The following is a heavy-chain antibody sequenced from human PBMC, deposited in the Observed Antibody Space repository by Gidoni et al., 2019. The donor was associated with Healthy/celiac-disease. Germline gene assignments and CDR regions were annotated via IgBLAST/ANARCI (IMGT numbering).Heavy chain of an antibody. CDR2: IIPILGIA. Sequence: QVQLVQSGAEVKKPGSSVKVSCKASGGTFSSYTISWVRQAPGQGLEWMGRIIPILGIANYAQKFQGRVTITADKSTSTAYMELSSLRSEDTAVYYCARGGYYDSSGSYYYGMDVWGQGTTVTVSS. CDR1: GGTFSSYT. D-gene: IGHD3-22*01. J-gene: IGHJ6*02. CDR3: ARGGYYDSSGSYYYGMDV. V-gene: IGHV1-69*02.